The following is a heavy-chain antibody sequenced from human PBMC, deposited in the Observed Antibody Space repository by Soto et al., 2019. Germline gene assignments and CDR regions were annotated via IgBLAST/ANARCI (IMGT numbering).Heavy chain of an antibody. D-gene: IGHD3-16*01. CDR2: IYWNDDK. V-gene: IGHV2-5*01. J-gene: IGHJ4*02. CDR1: GFSLRTTGVG. CDR3: AHTWGLPFDY. Sequence: QITLKESGPTLVETTQTLTLTCTYSGFSLRTTGVGVGWIRQPPGKALEWLGIIYWNDDKLYSPSLKNRFTLTSDISKSQVVLTMTNMDPVDTATYFCAHTWGLPFDYWGQGTMFIIS.